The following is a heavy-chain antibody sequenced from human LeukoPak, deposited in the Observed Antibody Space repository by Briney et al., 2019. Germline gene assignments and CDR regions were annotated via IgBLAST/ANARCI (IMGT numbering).Heavy chain of an antibody. D-gene: IGHD3-22*01. V-gene: IGHV3-23*01. J-gene: IGHJ3*02. Sequence: GGSLRLSCAVSGFTFSRYAMSWVRQAPGKGLEWVSAISGSGGSTYYADSVKGRFTISRDNSKNTLYLQMNSLRAEDTAVYYCAKDYYDSSGYYSDAFDIWGQGTMVTVSS. CDR2: ISGSGGST. CDR3: AKDYYDSSGYYSDAFDI. CDR1: GFTFSRYA.